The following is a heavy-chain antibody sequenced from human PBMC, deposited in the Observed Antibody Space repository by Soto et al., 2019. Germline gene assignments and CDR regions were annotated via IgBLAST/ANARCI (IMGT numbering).Heavy chain of an antibody. J-gene: IGHJ5*02. CDR3: ARGVGSGSYYNQYNWFDP. CDR2: INVYNGNT. V-gene: IGHV1-18*01. CDR1: GYTFTNYG. D-gene: IGHD3-10*01. Sequence: ASVKVSCKASGYTFTNYGISWVRQAPGQGLEWMGWINVYNGNTKYAQKVQGRVTMTTDTSTSTAYMELRSLRSDGTAVYYCARGVGSGSYYNQYNWFDPWGQETLVTVSS.